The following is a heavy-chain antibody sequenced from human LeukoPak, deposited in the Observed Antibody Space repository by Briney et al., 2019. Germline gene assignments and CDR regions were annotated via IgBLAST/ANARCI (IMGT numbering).Heavy chain of an antibody. CDR3: AREGDPIAVAGPFDY. D-gene: IGHD6-19*01. J-gene: IGHJ4*02. CDR2: INPNSGGT. Sequence: ASVKVSCKASGYTFTGYYMHWVRQAPGQGLEWMGWINPNSGGTNYAQKFQGRVTMTRDTSISTAYMELSRLRSDDTAVYYCAREGDPIAVAGPFDYWGQGTLVTVSS. CDR1: GYTFTGYY. V-gene: IGHV1-2*02.